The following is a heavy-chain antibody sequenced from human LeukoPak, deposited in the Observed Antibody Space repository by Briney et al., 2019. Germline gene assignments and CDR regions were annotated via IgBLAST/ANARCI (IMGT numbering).Heavy chain of an antibody. D-gene: IGHD3-3*01. Sequence: SETLSLTCTVSGGSISSSSYYWGWIRQPPGKGLEWIGSIYYSGSTYYNPSPKSRVTISVDTSKNQFSLKLSSVTAADTAVYYCARPAHYDFWSGYLQPLDYWGQGTLVTVSS. V-gene: IGHV4-39*01. J-gene: IGHJ4*02. CDR1: GGSISSSSYY. CDR3: ARPAHYDFWSGYLQPLDY. CDR2: IYYSGST.